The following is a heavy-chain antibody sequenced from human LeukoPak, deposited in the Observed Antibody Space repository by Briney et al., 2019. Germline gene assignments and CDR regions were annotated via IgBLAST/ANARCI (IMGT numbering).Heavy chain of an antibody. D-gene: IGHD3-3*01. V-gene: IGHV3-74*01. J-gene: IGHJ6*03. CDR3: ARGTSFWSGYSYYYYMDV. Sequence: GGSLRLSCAASGFTFSSYWTHWVRQAPGKGLVWVSRINTDGSSTSYADSVKGRFTISRDNAKNTLYLQMNSLRAEDTAVYYCARGTSFWSGYSYYYYMDVWGKGTTVTVSS. CDR2: INTDGSST. CDR1: GFTFSSYW.